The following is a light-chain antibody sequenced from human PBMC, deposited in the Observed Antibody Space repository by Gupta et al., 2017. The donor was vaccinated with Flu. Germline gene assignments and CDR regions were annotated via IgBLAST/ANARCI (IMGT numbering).Light chain of an antibody. CDR2: LAS. CDR1: QSLLHSNGYNF. J-gene: IGKJ2*01. Sequence: DIVLTQSPLSLPVTPGEPASISCRSSQSLLHSNGYNFLDWYLQKPGQSPQLLIHLASNRASGVPDRFSGSGSGTDFTLKISRVEAEDVGVYYCRQALRTPYTFGQGTKLEIK. V-gene: IGKV2-28*01. CDR3: RQALRTPYT.